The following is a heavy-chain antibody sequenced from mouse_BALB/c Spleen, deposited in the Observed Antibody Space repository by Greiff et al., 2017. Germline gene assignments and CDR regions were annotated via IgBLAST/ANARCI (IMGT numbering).Heavy chain of an antibody. CDR1: GFTFSSFG. V-gene: IGHV5-17*02. CDR2: ISSGSSTI. CDR3: ARSELLYYYAMDY. D-gene: IGHD1-1*01. J-gene: IGHJ4*01. Sequence: EVKLMESGGGLVQPGGSRKLSCAASGFTFSSFGMHWVRQAPEKGLEWVAYISSGSSTIYYADTVKGRFTISRDNPKNTLFLQMTSLRSEDTAMYYCARSELLYYYAMDYWGQGTSVTVSS.